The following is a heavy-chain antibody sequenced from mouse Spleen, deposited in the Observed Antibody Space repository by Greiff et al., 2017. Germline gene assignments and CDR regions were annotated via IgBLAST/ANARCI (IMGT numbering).Heavy chain of an antibody. CDR2: ISSGGSYT. CDR1: GFTFSSYT. V-gene: IGHV5-6-4*01. J-gene: IGHJ2*01. Sequence: EVKLVESGGGLVKPGGSLKLSCAASGFTFSSYTMSWVRQTPEKRLEWVATISSGGSYTYYPDSVKGRFTISRDNAKNTLYLQMSSLKSEDTAMYCCTRGYYDYDGYYFDYWGQGTPLTVSS. D-gene: IGHD2-4*01. CDR3: TRGYYDYDGYYFDY.